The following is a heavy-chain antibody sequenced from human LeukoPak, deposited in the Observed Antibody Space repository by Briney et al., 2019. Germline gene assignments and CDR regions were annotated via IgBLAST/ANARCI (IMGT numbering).Heavy chain of an antibody. CDR2: IIPIFGTA. J-gene: IGHJ3*02. V-gene: IGHV1-69*13. CDR1: GGTFSSYA. CDR3: ARGDVGATTWGASGAFDI. Sequence: SVKVSCKASGGTFSSYAISWVRQAPGQGLEWMGGIIPIFGTANYAQKFQGRVTITADESTSTAYMELSSLRSEDTAVYYCARGDVGATTWGASGAFDIWGQGTMVTVSS. D-gene: IGHD1-26*01.